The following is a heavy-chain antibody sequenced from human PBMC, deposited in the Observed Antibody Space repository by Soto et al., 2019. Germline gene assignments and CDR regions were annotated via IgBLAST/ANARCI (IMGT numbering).Heavy chain of an antibody. D-gene: IGHD3-16*02. CDR2: ISGSGGST. CDR3: AKLRMITFGGVIAVDAFGI. V-gene: IGHV3-23*01. Sequence: GGSLRLSCAASGFTFSSYATSWVRQAPGKGLEWVSAISGSGGSTYYADSVKGRFTISRDNSKNTLYLQMSSLRAEDTAVYYCAKLRMITFGGVIAVDAFGIWGQGTMVTVSS. J-gene: IGHJ3*02. CDR1: GFTFSSYA.